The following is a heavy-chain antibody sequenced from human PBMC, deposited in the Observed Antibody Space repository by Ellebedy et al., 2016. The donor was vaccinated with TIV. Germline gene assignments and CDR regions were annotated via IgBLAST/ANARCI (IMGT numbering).Heavy chain of an antibody. V-gene: IGHV4-61*08. Sequence: SETLSLTCTVSGGSVTSPGYYWNWIRQSPEKGLESIGFSYYSVSTNYNPSLRSRVTISVDTSKNQFSLKLSSVTAADTAVYYCARIVAKGMDVWGQGTTVTVSS. CDR1: GGSVTSPGYY. CDR3: ARIVAKGMDV. J-gene: IGHJ6*02. CDR2: SYYSVST. D-gene: IGHD5-12*01.